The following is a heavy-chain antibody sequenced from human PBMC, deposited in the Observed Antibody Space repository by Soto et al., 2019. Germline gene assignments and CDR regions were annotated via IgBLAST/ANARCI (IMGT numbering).Heavy chain of an antibody. J-gene: IGHJ4*02. CDR2: IWYDGSNK. Sequence: GGSLRLSCAASGFTFSSYGMHWVRQAPGKGLEWVAVIWYDGSNKYYADSVKGRFTISRDNSKNTLYLQMNSLRAEDTAVYYCVREGGTYYYGSGSYHSFDYWGQGTLVTVSS. V-gene: IGHV3-33*01. CDR3: VREGGTYYYGSGSYHSFDY. CDR1: GFTFSSYG. D-gene: IGHD3-10*01.